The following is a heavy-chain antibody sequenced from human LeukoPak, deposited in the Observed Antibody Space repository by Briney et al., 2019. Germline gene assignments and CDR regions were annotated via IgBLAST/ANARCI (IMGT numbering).Heavy chain of an antibody. J-gene: IGHJ3*02. D-gene: IGHD4-23*01. CDR3: ARGLGGNSAAFDI. V-gene: IGHV3-30*03. CDR2: ISYDGSNK. Sequence: GGSLRLSCAASGFTFSSYGMHWVRQAPGKGLEWVAVISYDGSNKYYADSVKGRFTISRDNSKNTLYLQMNSLRAEDTAVYYCARGLGGNSAAFDIWGQGTMVTVSS. CDR1: GFTFSSYG.